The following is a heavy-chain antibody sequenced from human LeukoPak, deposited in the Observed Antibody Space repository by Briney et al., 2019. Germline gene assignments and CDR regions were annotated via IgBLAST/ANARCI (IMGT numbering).Heavy chain of an antibody. CDR3: ARADSSGFQYFQY. Sequence: PSETLSLTCTVSGGSISSHYWSWIRQPPGKGLEWIAHIYDTGSSNYNPSLKSRVSISVDMSKNQFSLKLSSVTAADTAVYYCARADSSGFQYFQYWGQGTLVTVSS. CDR1: GGSISSHY. V-gene: IGHV4-59*11. J-gene: IGHJ1*01. D-gene: IGHD3-22*01. CDR2: IYDTGSS.